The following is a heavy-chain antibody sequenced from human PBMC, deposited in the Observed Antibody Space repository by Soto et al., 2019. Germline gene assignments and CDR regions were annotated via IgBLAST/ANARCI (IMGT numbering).Heavy chain of an antibody. J-gene: IGHJ5*02. V-gene: IGHV3-23*01. Sequence: LRLSCAASGFTFSSYAMSWVRQAPGKGLEWVSAISGSGGSTYYADSVKGQFTISRDNSKNTLYLQMNSLRAEDTAVYYCAKDSGSYPNWFDPWGQGTLVTVSS. D-gene: IGHD1-26*01. CDR3: AKDSGSYPNWFDP. CDR1: GFTFSSYA. CDR2: ISGSGGST.